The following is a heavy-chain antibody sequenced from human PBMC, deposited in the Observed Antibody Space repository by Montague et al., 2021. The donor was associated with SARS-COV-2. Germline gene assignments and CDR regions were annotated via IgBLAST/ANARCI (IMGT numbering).Heavy chain of an antibody. D-gene: IGHD6-25*01. CDR1: GGSFSNNY. CDR2: INHSGGT. V-gene: IGHV4-34*01. CDR3: ARGLSGSLSGGWVHVALFDFYHYMDV. Sequence: SETLSLTCAVYGGSFSNNYWTWIRRPPGRGQGWIGDINHSGGTNINPYLKRRVSISVDTSKTQISLTLTSVTAADTATSYCARGLSGSLSGGWVHVALFDFYHYMDVWGKGTTVTVSS. J-gene: IGHJ6*03.